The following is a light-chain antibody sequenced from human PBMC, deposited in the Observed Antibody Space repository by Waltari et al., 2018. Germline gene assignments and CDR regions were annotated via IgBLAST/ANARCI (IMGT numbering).Light chain of an antibody. CDR3: QQGDSYAHS. V-gene: IGKV1-17*01. J-gene: IGKJ4*01. CDR1: QAIKNG. Sequence: IQISQSPSSLSASVGDRVTIPCLASQAIKNGLSWCQQKPGKAPKLLIYYVNNWASGVPARFSGRGSETEFTLNISSLQPEDFATYYCQQGDSYAHSFGGGTNVEIK. CDR2: YVN.